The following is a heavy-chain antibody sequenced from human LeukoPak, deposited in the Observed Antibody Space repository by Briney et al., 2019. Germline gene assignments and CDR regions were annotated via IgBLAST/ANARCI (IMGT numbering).Heavy chain of an antibody. CDR3: ARDDNYAFDN. D-gene: IGHD1-1*01. CDR2: IGIDSGNT. Sequence: GGSLRLSCTASGFPFIEYSMNWVRQVPGKGLEWIAYIGIDSGNTNYADSVRGRFTISADKTKNSPYLQMNSLRVEDTAVYYCARDDNYAFDNWGQGTLVSVAS. J-gene: IGHJ4*02. CDR1: GFPFIEYS. V-gene: IGHV3-48*01.